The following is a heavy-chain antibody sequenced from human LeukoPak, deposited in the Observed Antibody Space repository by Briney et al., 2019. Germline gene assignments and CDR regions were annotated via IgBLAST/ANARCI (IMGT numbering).Heavy chain of an antibody. V-gene: IGHV4-61*02. Sequence: SETLSLTCTVSGGSISSGSYYRSWLRQPAGRGLEGIGRIYASGSTNYNSSLKSRVTISVDMSKTQFSLKLSSVTAAATAVYYCVRVKLNYYDSSTYAFDIWGQGTMVTVSS. CDR3: VRVKLNYYDSSTYAFDI. J-gene: IGHJ3*02. CDR1: GGSISSGSYY. CDR2: IYASGST. D-gene: IGHD3-22*01.